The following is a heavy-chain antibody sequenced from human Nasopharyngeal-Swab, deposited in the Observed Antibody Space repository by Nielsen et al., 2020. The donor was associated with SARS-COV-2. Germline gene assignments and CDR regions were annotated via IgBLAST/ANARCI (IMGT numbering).Heavy chain of an antibody. V-gene: IGHV3-21*01. CDR2: ISSSSSDI. J-gene: IGHJ6*02. CDR3: ARGYCSSGSCYAKHYGMDV. D-gene: IGHD2-15*01. CDR1: GFTFSYYA. Sequence: GESLKISCADTGFTFSYYAMNWVRQAPGKGLEWVSSISSSSSDIYYADSVKGRFTISRDSAKNSLYLQMNNLRAEDTAVYYCARGYCSSGSCYAKHYGMDVWGQGTTVTVSS.